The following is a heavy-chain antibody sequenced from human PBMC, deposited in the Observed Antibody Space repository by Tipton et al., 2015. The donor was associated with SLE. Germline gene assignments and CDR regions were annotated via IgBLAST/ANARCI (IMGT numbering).Heavy chain of an antibody. CDR1: GFSAINNY. J-gene: IGHJ6*02. D-gene: IGHD2-2*01. Sequence: SLRLSCTASGFSAINNYMSWVRQAPGKGLEWVSVIYYGGMTFYADSVKGRFTISRDNSKKTMYLQMNSLRPEDTAKYYCARGYGSCSSKSCVHYYYAMDVWGQGTTVTVSS. V-gene: IGHV3-53*05. CDR2: IYYGGMT. CDR3: ARGYGSCSSKSCVHYYYAMDV.